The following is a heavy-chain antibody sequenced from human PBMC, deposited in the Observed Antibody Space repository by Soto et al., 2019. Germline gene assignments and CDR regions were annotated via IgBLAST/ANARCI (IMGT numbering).Heavy chain of an antibody. CDR3: RNSGVVGYCSCGSCPEYNAFDS. CDR1: GISISTSGVG. Sequence: QITLKASGPTLVKPTETLTLTCTFSGISISTSGVGGGWMSHPPGQALEWLALFYWDDGKRYSPSLKSRLTTATDTSKNQVVITMTNMDPVEKATHYCRNSGVVGYCSCGSCPEYNAFDSWGQGTMVTVSS. D-gene: IGHD2-15*01. CDR2: FYWDDGK. J-gene: IGHJ3*02. V-gene: IGHV2-5*02.